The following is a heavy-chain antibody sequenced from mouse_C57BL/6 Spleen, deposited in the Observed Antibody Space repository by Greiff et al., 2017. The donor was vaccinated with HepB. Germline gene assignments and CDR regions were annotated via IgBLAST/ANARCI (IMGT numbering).Heavy chain of an antibody. D-gene: IGHD2-3*01. CDR3: ARNGEIYDGYYDYFDY. Sequence: VMLVESGPGLVAPSQSLSITCTVSGFSLTSYAISWVRQPPGKGLEWLGVIWTGGGTNYNSALKSRLSISKDNSKSQVFLKMNSLQTDDTARYYCARNGEIYDGYYDYFDYWGQGTTLTVSS. V-gene: IGHV2-9-1*01. J-gene: IGHJ2*01. CDR1: GFSLTSYA. CDR2: IWTGGGT.